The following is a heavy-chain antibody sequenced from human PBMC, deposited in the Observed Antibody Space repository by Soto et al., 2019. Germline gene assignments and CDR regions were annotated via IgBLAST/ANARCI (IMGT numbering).Heavy chain of an antibody. Sequence: PGESLKISCKGSGYSFTSYWIGWVRQMPGKGLEWMGIIYPGDSDARYSPSFQGQVTISADKSISTAYLQWSSLKASDTAMYYCARRPPGSPYYYYGMDVWGQGTTVTVSS. V-gene: IGHV5-51*01. D-gene: IGHD6-6*01. CDR1: GYSFTSYW. CDR2: IYPGDSDA. J-gene: IGHJ6*02. CDR3: ARRPPGSPYYYYGMDV.